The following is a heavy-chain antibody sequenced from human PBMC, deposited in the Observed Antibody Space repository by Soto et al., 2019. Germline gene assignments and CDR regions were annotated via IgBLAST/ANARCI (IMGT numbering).Heavy chain of an antibody. Sequence: SETLSLTCSVSGGSFRTYYWTWLRQPPGKGLEWIGDISHTETTNYSPSLDGRVTISSDTAKNQFSLRLSSVTAADTAVYYCVRTSYDDILGYYDMDVWGQGTTVTVSS. CDR2: ISHTETT. CDR1: GGSFRTYY. D-gene: IGHD3-16*01. CDR3: VRTSYDDILGYYDMDV. V-gene: IGHV4-34*01. J-gene: IGHJ6*02.